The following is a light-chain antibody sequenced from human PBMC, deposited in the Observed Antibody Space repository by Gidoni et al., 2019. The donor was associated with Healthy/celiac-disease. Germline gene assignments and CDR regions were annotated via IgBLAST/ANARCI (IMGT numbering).Light chain of an antibody. J-gene: IGKJ2*01. V-gene: IGKV1-5*01. CDR3: QQYNSYSYT. CDR2: DAS. Sequence: DIQMIQSPSTLSASLGDRVTITCRASQSISSWLAWYQQKPGKAPKLLIYDASSLESGVPSRFSGSGSGTEFTLTISSLQPDDFATYYCQQYNSYSYTFXQXTKLEIK. CDR1: QSISSW.